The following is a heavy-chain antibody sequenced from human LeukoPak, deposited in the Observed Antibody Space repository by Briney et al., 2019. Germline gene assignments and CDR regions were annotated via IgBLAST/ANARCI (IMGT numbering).Heavy chain of an antibody. CDR2: ISSRSSTI. CDR1: GFTFSSNS. CDR3: ARGAGSGRNHFDY. J-gene: IGHJ4*02. Sequence: GGSLRLSCAASGFTFSSNSMNWVRQAPGKGLEWVSYISSRSSTIYYADSVKGRFTISRDNATNSPYLQMNSLKAEDTGVYYCARGAGSGRNHFDYWGQGTLVTVSS. V-gene: IGHV3-48*01. D-gene: IGHD6-19*01.